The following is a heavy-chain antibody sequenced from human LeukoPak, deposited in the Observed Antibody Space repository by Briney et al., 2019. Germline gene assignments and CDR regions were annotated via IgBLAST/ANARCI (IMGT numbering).Heavy chain of an antibody. CDR1: GGSISSYY. CDR2: IYYSGST. CDR3: ASDYYGSGSYLNY. V-gene: IGHV4-59*01. D-gene: IGHD3-10*01. Sequence: SETLSLTCAVSGGSISSYYWSWIRQPPGKGLEWIGYIYYSGSTNYNPSLKSRVTISVDTSKNQFSLKLSSVTAADTAVYYCASDYYGSGSYLNYWGQGTLVTVSS. J-gene: IGHJ4*02.